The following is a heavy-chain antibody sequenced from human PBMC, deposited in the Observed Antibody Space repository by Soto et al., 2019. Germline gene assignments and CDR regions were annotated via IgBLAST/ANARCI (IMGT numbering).Heavy chain of an antibody. CDR3: VKDRSLAVAYLYYFDY. CDR1: GFTFSEYG. V-gene: IGHV3-64D*06. Sequence: GGSLRLSCSALGFTFSEYGMPWGRQAPGKGLEFVSAIKSKGDTTYYADSVRGRFTISRDNSKNTLYLQMSSLRGDDTAVYYCVKDRSLAVAYLYYFDYWGPGTLVTVSS. J-gene: IGHJ4*02. D-gene: IGHD6-19*01. CDR2: IKSKGDTT.